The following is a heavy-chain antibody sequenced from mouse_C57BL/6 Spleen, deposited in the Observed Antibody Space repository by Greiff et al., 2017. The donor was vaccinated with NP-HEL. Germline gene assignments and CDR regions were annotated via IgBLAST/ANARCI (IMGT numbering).Heavy chain of an antibody. V-gene: IGHV2-9*01. CDR3: AKRTAQATFAY. CDR2: ICGGGST. D-gene: IGHD3-2*02. J-gene: IGHJ3*01. CDR1: RFSLTSYG. Sequence: VKLVESGPGLVAPSQSLSITCTVSRFSLTSYGVDWVRQPPGKGLEWLGVICGGGSTNYNSALMSRLSISKDNSKSQVFLKMNSLQTDDTAMYYCAKRTAQATFAYWGQGTLVTVSA.